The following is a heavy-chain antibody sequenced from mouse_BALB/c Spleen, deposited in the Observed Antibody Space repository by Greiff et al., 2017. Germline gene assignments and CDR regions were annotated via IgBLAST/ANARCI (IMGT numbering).Heavy chain of an antibody. Sequence: DVMLVESGGGLVQPGGSRKLSCAASGFTFSSFGMHWVRQAPEKGLEWVAYISSGSSTIYYADTVKGRFTISRDNPKNTLFLQMTSLRSEDTAMYYCAMYGYEGFDYWGQGTTLTVSS. V-gene: IGHV5-17*02. CDR1: GFTFSSFG. CDR3: AMYGYEGFDY. CDR2: ISSGSSTI. J-gene: IGHJ2*01. D-gene: IGHD2-2*01.